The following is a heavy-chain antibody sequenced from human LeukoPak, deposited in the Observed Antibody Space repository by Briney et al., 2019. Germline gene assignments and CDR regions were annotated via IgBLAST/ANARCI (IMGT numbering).Heavy chain of an antibody. J-gene: IGHJ4*02. CDR2: INPNSGGT. CDR3: ARDLYFDWLSPLFDY. CDR1: GYTFTGYY. V-gene: IGHV1-2*02. Sequence: ASVKVSCKASGYTFTGYYIHWVRQAPGQGLEWMGWINPNSGGTNYAQKFQGRVTMTRDTSISTAYMELSRLRSDDTAVYYCARDLYFDWLSPLFDYWGQGTLVTVSS. D-gene: IGHD3-9*01.